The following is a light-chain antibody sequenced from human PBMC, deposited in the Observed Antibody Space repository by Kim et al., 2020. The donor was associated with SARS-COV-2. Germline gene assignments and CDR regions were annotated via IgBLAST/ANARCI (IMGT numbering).Light chain of an antibody. Sequence: VSVALGQTANIACGGDNIGDKNVHWYQHKPGQAPVLVIYRDGNRPAGIPERFSGSNSGNTATLIINRVQAEDEADYYCQVWGSNPWVVGGGTQLTVL. CDR1: NIGDKN. J-gene: IGLJ3*02. CDR3: QVWGSNPWV. CDR2: RDG. V-gene: IGLV3-9*01.